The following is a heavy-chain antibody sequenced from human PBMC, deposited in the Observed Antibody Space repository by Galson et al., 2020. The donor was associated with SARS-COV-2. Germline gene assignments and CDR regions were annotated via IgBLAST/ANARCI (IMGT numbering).Heavy chain of an antibody. CDR3: ARDSLSSYGYINAWDY. CDR1: GFTVSSNY. V-gene: IGHV3-53*01. Sequence: GESLKISCAASGFTVSSNYMSWVRQAPGKGLEWVSVIYSGGSTYYADSVKGRFTISRDNSKNTLYLQMNSLRAEDTAVYYCARDSLSSYGYINAWDYWGQGTLVTVSS. D-gene: IGHD5-18*01. J-gene: IGHJ4*02. CDR2: IYSGGST.